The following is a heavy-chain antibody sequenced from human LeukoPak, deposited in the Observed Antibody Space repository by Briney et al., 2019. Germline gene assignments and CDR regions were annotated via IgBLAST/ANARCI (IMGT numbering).Heavy chain of an antibody. Sequence: GGSLRLSCAASGFTVSGNYMSWVRQAPGKGLEWVPVIYTAGSTYNADSVKGRFTISRDKSKNTLYLQMNTLRAEDTAVYFCAGGNTWPGLSYWGQGTLLTVSS. D-gene: IGHD6-25*01. CDR1: GFTVSGNY. J-gene: IGHJ4*02. CDR2: IYTAGST. V-gene: IGHV3-53*01. CDR3: AGGNTWPGLSY.